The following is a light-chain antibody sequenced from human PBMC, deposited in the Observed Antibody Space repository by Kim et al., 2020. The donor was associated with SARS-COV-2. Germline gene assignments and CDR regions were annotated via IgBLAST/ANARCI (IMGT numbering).Light chain of an antibody. Sequence: ASVGDRVTITCREGQGISNSLAWFQQKPGKAPESLIYAASSLRSGVPSKFSGSGSGTDFTLTISSLQPEDFATYSCQQYNDYPWTFGQGTKVEIK. CDR3: QQYNDYPWT. CDR2: AAS. J-gene: IGKJ1*01. V-gene: IGKV1-16*02. CDR1: QGISNS.